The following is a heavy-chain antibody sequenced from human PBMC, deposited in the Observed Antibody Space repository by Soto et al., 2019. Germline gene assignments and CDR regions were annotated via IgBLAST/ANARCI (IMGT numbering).Heavy chain of an antibody. CDR3: ARPQGYCSSTSCYRDPRFTVEKYYYYGMDV. CDR1: GFTFSSYS. D-gene: IGHD2-2*01. Sequence: PRLSCAASGFTFSSYSMNWVRQAPGKGLEWVSSISSSSSYIYYADSVKGRFTIPRDNAKNSLYLQMNSLRAEDTAVYYCARPQGYCSSTSCYRDPRFTVEKYYYYGMDVWGQGTTVTVSS. CDR2: ISSSSSYI. J-gene: IGHJ6*02. V-gene: IGHV3-21*01.